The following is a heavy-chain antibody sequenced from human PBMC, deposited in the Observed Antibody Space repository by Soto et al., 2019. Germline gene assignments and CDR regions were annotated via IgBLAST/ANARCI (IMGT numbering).Heavy chain of an antibody. Sequence: LRLSCAASGFTFSSYAMSWFRQHPGKGLEWIGNIYHSGNTYYNPSLKSRLTISVDTSKNHFSLMVDSVTAADTAVYYCARARFQVLYGKPYFDSWGQGTLVTVSS. D-gene: IGHD2-2*02. CDR2: IYHSGNT. CDR3: ARARFQVLYGKPYFDS. V-gene: IGHV4-31*02. J-gene: IGHJ4*02. CDR1: GFTFSSYA.